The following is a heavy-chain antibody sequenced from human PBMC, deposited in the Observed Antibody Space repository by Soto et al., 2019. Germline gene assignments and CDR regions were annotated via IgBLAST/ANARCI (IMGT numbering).Heavy chain of an antibody. CDR3: ARSQGSSTSLEIYYYYYYGMDV. CDR2: IIPISGTA. J-gene: IGHJ6*02. V-gene: IGHV1-69*01. Sequence: QVQLVQSGAEVKKPGSSVKVSCKASGGTFSSYAISWVRQAPGQGLEWMGGIIPISGTANYAQKFQGRVTITADESTSTAYMELRSLGSEDTAVYYCARSQGSSTSLEIYYYYYYGMDVWGQGTTVTVSS. CDR1: GGTFSSYA. D-gene: IGHD2-2*01.